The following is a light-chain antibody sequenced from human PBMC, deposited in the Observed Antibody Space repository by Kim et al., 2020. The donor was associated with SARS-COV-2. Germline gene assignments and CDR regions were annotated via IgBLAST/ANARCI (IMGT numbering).Light chain of an antibody. CDR3: NSCDSSVTHPV. V-gene: IGLV3-19*02. J-gene: IGLJ3*02. CDR1: SLRSYY. CDR2: GNN. Sequence: SSELTQDPAVSVPLVQTVRITCQADSLRSYYASSYQQKPGQAPVRVIYGNNNRPSGIPDRFSGSRSGNTASLTINGAQAEDEAGYYCNSCDSSVTHPVFGGGTRLTVL.